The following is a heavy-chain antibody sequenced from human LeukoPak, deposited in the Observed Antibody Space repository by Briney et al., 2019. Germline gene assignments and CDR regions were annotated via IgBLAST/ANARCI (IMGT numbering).Heavy chain of an antibody. V-gene: IGHV3-53*01. CDR2: IYSGGST. Sequence: PGGSLRLSCAASGFTFSSNYMSWVRQAPGKGLEWVSVIYSGGSTYYSDSVKGRFTISKDNTKKTLYLQMNSLRDEDTAVYYCARRAGAYSHPYDYWGQGTLVTVSS. J-gene: IGHJ4*02. CDR1: GFTFSSNY. D-gene: IGHD4/OR15-4a*01. CDR3: ARRAGAYSHPYDY.